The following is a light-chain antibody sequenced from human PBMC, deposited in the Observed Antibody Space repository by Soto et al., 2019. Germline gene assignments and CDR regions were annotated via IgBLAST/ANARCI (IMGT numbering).Light chain of an antibody. CDR1: ISDIGGYNF. CDR2: DVN. CDR3: ASYTRTTTLV. J-gene: IGLJ2*01. Sequence: QSALTQPASVSGSPGQSITISCTGTISDIGGYNFISWYQHHPGKAPKLVIYDVNNRPSGISYRFSGSKSGNTASLTISGLQAEDXADYYCASYTRTTTLVFGGGTKVTVL. V-gene: IGLV2-14*01.